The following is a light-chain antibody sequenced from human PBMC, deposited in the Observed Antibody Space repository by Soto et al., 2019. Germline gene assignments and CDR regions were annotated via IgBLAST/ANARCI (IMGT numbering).Light chain of an antibody. CDR1: QSISDL. CDR2: EAS. J-gene: IGKJ1*01. CDR3: QQYNGFWT. V-gene: IGKV1-5*03. Sequence: DIQMTQSPSTLSASVGDRVTITCRASQSISDLLAWYQQKPGKAPKLLIYEASNLKSGVPSRFSGSGSGTEYTLTISGLQPDDFASYYCQQYNGFWTFGQGTKVEIK.